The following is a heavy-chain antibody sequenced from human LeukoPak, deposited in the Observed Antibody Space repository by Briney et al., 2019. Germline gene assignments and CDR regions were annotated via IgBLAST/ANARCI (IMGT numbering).Heavy chain of an antibody. Sequence: SETLSLTCAVYGGSFSGYYWSWIRQPPGKGLEWIGEINHSGSTNYNPSLKSRVTISVDTSKNQFSLKLSSVTAAATAVYYCARGLGGYCSGGSCYSSRVIDYWGQGTLVTVSS. D-gene: IGHD2-15*01. CDR1: GGSFSGYY. J-gene: IGHJ4*02. CDR2: INHSGST. CDR3: ARGLGGYCSGGSCYSSRVIDY. V-gene: IGHV4-34*01.